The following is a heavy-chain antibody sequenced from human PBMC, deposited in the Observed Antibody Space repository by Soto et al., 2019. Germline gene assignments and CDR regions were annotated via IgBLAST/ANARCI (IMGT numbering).Heavy chain of an antibody. CDR2: ISSSGTYI. Sequence: PGGALRLSCETSGFPCGIYTMNWVRQAPGKGLEWVSSISSSGTYIDYADSVEGRFAISRDDAKNSVFLEMTSLRVDDTAVYYCAREGNYHEFWGQGTLVTVSS. D-gene: IGHD3-10*01. CDR3: AREGNYHEF. V-gene: IGHV3-21*01. J-gene: IGHJ4*02. CDR1: GFPCGIYT.